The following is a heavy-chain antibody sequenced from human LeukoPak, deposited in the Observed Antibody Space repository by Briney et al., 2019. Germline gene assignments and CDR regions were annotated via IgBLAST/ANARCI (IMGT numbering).Heavy chain of an antibody. V-gene: IGHV3-23*01. CDR1: GFTFSSYA. CDR3: AKVGYSSSSQYYYYYMDV. J-gene: IGHJ6*03. CDR2: ISGSGGST. Sequence: GGSLRLSCAASGFTFSSYAMSWVRQAPGKGLEWVSAISGSGGSTYYADSVKGRFTISRDNSKNTLYLQMNSLRAEDTAVYYCAKVGYSSSSQYYYYYMDVWGKGTTVTVSS. D-gene: IGHD6-6*01.